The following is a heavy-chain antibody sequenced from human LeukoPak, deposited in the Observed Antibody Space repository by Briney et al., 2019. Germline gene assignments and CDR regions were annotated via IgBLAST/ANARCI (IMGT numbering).Heavy chain of an antibody. CDR1: GVSLSSYY. Sequence: ETLCLTCAVSGVSLSSYYWSWIRQPAGKGLEWMERMYTSGSTNYNPSFKSRVSISVDKSKNQFSLKLGSVTAADTAVYYCARDTIAAAPVSDRWGQGTLVTVSS. CDR3: ARDTIAAAPVSDR. J-gene: IGHJ5*02. CDR2: MYTSGST. V-gene: IGHV4-4*07. D-gene: IGHD5-12*01.